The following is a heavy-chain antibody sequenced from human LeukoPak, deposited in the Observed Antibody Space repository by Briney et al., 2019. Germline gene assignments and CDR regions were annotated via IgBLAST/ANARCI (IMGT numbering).Heavy chain of an antibody. J-gene: IGHJ5*02. Sequence: ASVKVSCKASGYTFTSYGISGVRQAPGQGLEWMGWISAYNGNTNYAQKLQGRVTMTTDTSTSTAYMELRSLRSDDTAVYYCARVLAYGYSSGWGDNWFDPWGQGTLVTVSS. CDR2: ISAYNGNT. V-gene: IGHV1-18*01. CDR1: GYTFTSYG. D-gene: IGHD6-19*01. CDR3: ARVLAYGYSSGWGDNWFDP.